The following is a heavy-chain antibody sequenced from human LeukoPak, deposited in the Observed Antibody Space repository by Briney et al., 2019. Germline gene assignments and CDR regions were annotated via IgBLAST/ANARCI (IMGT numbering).Heavy chain of an antibody. CDR1: EFSVGSNY. CDR3: AKDLIVGALDY. J-gene: IGHJ4*02. CDR2: IYSGGST. D-gene: IGHD1-26*01. V-gene: IGHV3-66*01. Sequence: GGSLRLSCAAAEFSVGSNYMTWVRQAPGKGLEWVSLIYSGGSTYYADSVKGRFTISRDNSKNTLYLQMNSLRAEDTAVYYCAKDLIVGALDYWGQGTLVTVSS.